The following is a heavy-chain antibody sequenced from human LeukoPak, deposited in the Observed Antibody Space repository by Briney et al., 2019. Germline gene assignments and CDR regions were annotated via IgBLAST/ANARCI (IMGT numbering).Heavy chain of an antibody. CDR2: ISYDGSNK. V-gene: IGHV3-30*18. CDR1: GFTFSSYG. CDR3: AKDSGIAVAGIFDY. D-gene: IGHD6-19*01. Sequence: GRSLRLSCAASGFTFSSYGMHWVRQAPGKGLEGGAVISYDGSNKYYADSVKGRFTISRDNSKNTLYLQMNSLRAEDTAVYYCAKDSGIAVAGIFDYWGQGTLVTVSS. J-gene: IGHJ4*02.